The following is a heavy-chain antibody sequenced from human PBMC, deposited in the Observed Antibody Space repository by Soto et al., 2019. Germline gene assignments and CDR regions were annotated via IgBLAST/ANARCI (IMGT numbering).Heavy chain of an antibody. Sequence: GGSLRLSGAASGFNFRNNCIHWVRQVPGKGLEFVAVISHDGGHEDYADSVKGRFTISRDNSKNMLFLQINSLRPDDTAVYYCASDSGGYSNYVDYFGQGKLLTVSS. J-gene: IGHJ4*02. CDR2: ISHDGGHE. D-gene: IGHD4-4*01. V-gene: IGHV3-30*03. CDR1: GFNFRNNC. CDR3: ASDSGGYSNYVDY.